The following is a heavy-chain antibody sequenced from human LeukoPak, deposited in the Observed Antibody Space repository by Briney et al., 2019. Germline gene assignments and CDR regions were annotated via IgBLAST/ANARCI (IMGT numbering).Heavy chain of an antibody. Sequence: ASVKVSCKVSGYTLTELSMHWVRQAPGKGLEWMGGFDPEDGETMYAQKLQGRVTMTEDTSTDTAYMELSSLRSEDTAVYYCATESSGVVVPAAWYYDSSGPRGYYYYMDVWGKGTTVTVSS. D-gene: IGHD2-2*01. J-gene: IGHJ6*03. CDR3: ATESSGVVVPAAWYYDSSGPRGYYYYMDV. CDR2: FDPEDGET. V-gene: IGHV1-24*01. CDR1: GYTLTELS.